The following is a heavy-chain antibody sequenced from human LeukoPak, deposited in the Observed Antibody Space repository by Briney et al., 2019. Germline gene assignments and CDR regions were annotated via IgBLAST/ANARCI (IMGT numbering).Heavy chain of an antibody. V-gene: IGHV3-30-3*01. CDR2: ISSDGSHT. CDR3: ARERQDTIVHSGAFDI. D-gene: IGHD3-10*01. CDR1: GFTFSTYF. Sequence: GGSLRLSCAASGFTFSTYFMHWVRQAPGKGLEWVAVISSDGSHTFYVESVKGRYTISRDNSKNTLYLQMNSLRAEDTAVYFCARERQDTIVHSGAFDIWGQGTMVTVSS. J-gene: IGHJ3*02.